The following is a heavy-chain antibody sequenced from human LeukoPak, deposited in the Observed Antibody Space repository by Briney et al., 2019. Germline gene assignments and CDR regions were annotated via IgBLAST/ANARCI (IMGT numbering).Heavy chain of an antibody. CDR3: ARRRGYSYGYRGAFDI. CDR1: GYSFTSYW. V-gene: IGHV5-51*01. J-gene: IGHJ3*02. D-gene: IGHD5-18*01. Sequence: GESLKISCKGSGYSFTSYWIGWVRQMPGKGLEWMGIIYPGDSDTRYSPSFQGQVTISADKSISTAYLQWSSLKASDTAMYYCARRRGYSYGYRGAFDIWGQGTMVTVSS. CDR2: IYPGDSDT.